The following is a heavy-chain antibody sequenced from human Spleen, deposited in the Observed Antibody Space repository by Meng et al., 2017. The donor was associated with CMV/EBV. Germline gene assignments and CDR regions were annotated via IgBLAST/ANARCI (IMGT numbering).Heavy chain of an antibody. Sequence: GSLRLSCTGSGGSISSYYWSWIRQPPGKGLEWIGYIYYSGSTNYNPSLKSRVTISVDTSKNQFSLKLSSVTAADTAVYYCARDQNGYSSSFEDYWGQGTLVTVSS. V-gene: IGHV4-59*01. D-gene: IGHD6-13*01. J-gene: IGHJ4*02. CDR1: GGSISSYY. CDR3: ARDQNGYSSSFEDY. CDR2: IYYSGST.